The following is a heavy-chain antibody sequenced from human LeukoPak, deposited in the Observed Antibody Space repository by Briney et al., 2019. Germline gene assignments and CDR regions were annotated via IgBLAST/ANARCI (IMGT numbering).Heavy chain of an antibody. V-gene: IGHV3-21*01. D-gene: IGHD3-10*01. CDR1: GFTFSSYS. Sequence: GGSLRLSCAASGFTFSSYSMNWVRQAPGKGLEWVSSIGSSSSYIYYADSVKGRFTISRDNAKNSLYLQMNSLRAEDTAVYYCARVARHYYGSGRQKPYYFDYWGQGTLVTVSS. CDR2: IGSSSSYI. CDR3: ARVARHYYGSGRQKPYYFDY. J-gene: IGHJ4*02.